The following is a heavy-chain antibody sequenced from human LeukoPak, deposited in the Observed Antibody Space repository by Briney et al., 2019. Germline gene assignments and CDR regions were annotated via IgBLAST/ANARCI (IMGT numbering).Heavy chain of an antibody. D-gene: IGHD6-13*01. V-gene: IGHV1-69*05. CDR3: ARASLGGSSRYSGDY. Sequence: SVNLSRKASVGTFSSYAISWVRQAPAQGLEWVGGIIRIIVTANYAKKVQGRVAMSTDQSTSTGSVELSSLRSEDTAVYSCARASLGGSSRYSGDYWGQGTLVTASS. CDR1: VGTFSSYA. J-gene: IGHJ4*02. CDR2: IIRIIVTA.